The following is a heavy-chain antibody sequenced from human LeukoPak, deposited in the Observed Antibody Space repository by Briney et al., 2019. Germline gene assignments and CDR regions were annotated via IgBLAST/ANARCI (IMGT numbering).Heavy chain of an antibody. CDR1: GYTFTGYY. CDR2: INPNSGGT. V-gene: IGHV1-2*02. J-gene: IGHJ4*02. Sequence: ASVKVSCKASGYTFTGYYMHWVRQAPGQGLEWMGWINPNSGGTSYAQKFQGRVTMTRDTSTSTVYMELSSLRSEDTAVYYCARDHDAYCGGDCYHDYWGQGTLVTVSS. CDR3: ARDHDAYCGGDCYHDY. D-gene: IGHD2-21*02.